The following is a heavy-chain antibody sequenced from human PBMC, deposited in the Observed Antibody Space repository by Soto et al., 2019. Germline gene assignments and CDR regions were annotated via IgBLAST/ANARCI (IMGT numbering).Heavy chain of an antibody. D-gene: IGHD3-22*01. V-gene: IGHV4-59*08. CDR3: ARHGGHSSPFVA. CDR1: GGSISNYY. Sequence: SETLSLTCTVFGGSISNYYWSWIRQPPGKGLEWIGYIFYTGNTNYNPSLKSRVTISVDTSKNQFSLKLTSVTAADTAVYYCARHGGHSSPFVAWGQGTTVTVSS. J-gene: IGHJ6*02. CDR2: IFYTGNT.